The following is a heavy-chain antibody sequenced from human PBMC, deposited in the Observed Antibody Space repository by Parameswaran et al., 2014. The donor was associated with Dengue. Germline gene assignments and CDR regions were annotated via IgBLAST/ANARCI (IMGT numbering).Heavy chain of an antibody. CDR2: IIPIFGTA. Sequence: SWVRQAPGQGLEWMGGIIPIFGTANYAQKFQGRVTITADESTSTAYMELSSLRSEDTAVYYCARDLSVHGTENYDFWSGYKLGLGMDVWGQGTTVTVSS. D-gene: IGHD3-3*01. V-gene: IGHV1-69*01. CDR3: ARDLSVHGTENYDFWSGYKLGLGMDV. J-gene: IGHJ6*02.